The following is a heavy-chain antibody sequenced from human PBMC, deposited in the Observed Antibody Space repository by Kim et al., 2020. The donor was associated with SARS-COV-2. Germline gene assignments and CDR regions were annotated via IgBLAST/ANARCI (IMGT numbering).Heavy chain of an antibody. V-gene: IGHV4-34*01. J-gene: IGHJ4*02. CDR2: INHSGST. D-gene: IGHD5-18*01. CDR1: GGSFSGYY. Sequence: SETLSLTCAVYGGSFSGYYWSWIRQPPRKGLEWIWEINHSGSTNYNPSLKIRVTISVDTSKNQFSLNLSSVTAAATAAYDCARGAYSSGLHYWGQGTLVT. CDR3: ARGAYSSGLHY.